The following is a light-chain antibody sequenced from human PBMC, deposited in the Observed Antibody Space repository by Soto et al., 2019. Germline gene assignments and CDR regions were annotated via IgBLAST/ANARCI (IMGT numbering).Light chain of an antibody. CDR3: AAWDSSLTTVM. V-gene: IGLV1-51*01. Sequence: QSVLTQPPSVSAAPGQQVTISCSGSTSNIGNNYVSWYQQLPGTAPKLLIYDNDKRPSAVADRFSGSKSGTSATLGITGLQTGDEADYYCAAWDSSLTTVMFGGGSTLTVL. CDR1: TSNIGNNY. J-gene: IGLJ3*02. CDR2: DND.